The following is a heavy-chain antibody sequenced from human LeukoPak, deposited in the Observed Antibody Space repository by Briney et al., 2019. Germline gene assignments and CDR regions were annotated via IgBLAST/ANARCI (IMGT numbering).Heavy chain of an antibody. CDR3: ARAAPTYYYDSSGYYLNWFDP. Sequence: ASVKVSCKASGGTFSSYAISWVRQAPGQGLEWMGIINPSGGSTSYAQKFQGRVTMTRDMSTSTVYMELSSLRSEDTAVYYCARAAPTYYYDSSGYYLNWFDPWGQGTLVTVSS. CDR1: GGTFSSYA. V-gene: IGHV1-46*01. D-gene: IGHD3-22*01. J-gene: IGHJ5*02. CDR2: INPSGGST.